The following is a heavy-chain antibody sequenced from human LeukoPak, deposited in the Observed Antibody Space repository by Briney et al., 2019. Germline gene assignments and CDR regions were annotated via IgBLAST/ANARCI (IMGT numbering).Heavy chain of an antibody. V-gene: IGHV1-69*05. CDR1: GGTFSSYA. Sequence: SVKVSCKASGGTFSSYAISWVRHAPGQGLEWMGRIIPIFGTANYAQKFQGRVTITTDESTSTAYMELSSLRSEDTAVYYCATPVKRGYSYGYYVYWGQGTLVTVSS. J-gene: IGHJ4*02. CDR2: IIPIFGTA. CDR3: ATPVKRGYSYGYYVY. D-gene: IGHD5-18*01.